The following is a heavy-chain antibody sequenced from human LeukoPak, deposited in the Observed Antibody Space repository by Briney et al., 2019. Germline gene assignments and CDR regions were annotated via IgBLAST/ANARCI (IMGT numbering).Heavy chain of an antibody. Sequence: GSLRLSCAASGFTFSSYAMSWIRQPPGKGLEWIGYIYYSGSTNYNPSLKSRVTISVDTSKNQFSLKLSSVTAADTAVYYCARCSAIVPAYYFDYWGQGTLVTVSS. CDR3: ARCSAIVPAYYFDY. CDR1: GFTFSSYA. J-gene: IGHJ4*02. V-gene: IGHV4-59*01. CDR2: IYYSGST. D-gene: IGHD2-2*01.